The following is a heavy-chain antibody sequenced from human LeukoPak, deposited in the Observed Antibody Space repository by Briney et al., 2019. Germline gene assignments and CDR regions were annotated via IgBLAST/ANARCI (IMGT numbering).Heavy chain of an antibody. Sequence: SETLSLTCAVSGASISSHYWSWIRQPPGKGLEWIGYTSGSISDNPSLKSRVAVSVDPSQNQVSLSLTSVTAADTAAYYCARVLAIFGLDTTDFYMDVWGKGTTVTVSS. CDR3: ARVLAIFGLDTTDFYMDV. V-gene: IGHV4-59*11. D-gene: IGHD3/OR15-3a*01. J-gene: IGHJ6*03. CDR1: GASISSHY. CDR2: TSGSI.